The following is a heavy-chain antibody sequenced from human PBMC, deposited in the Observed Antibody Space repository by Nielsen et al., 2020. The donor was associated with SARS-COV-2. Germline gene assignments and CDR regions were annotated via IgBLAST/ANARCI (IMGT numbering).Heavy chain of an antibody. V-gene: IGHV3-48*02. CDR2: ISSSSSTI. CDR1: GFTFSSYS. Sequence: GESLKISCAASGFTFSSYSMNWVRQAPGKGLEWVSYISSSSSTIYYADSVKGRFTISRDNAKNSLYLQMNSLRDEDTAVYYCARALRANFDWLFQSDYYYYYYMDVWGKGTTVTVSS. D-gene: IGHD3-9*01. J-gene: IGHJ6*03. CDR3: ARALRANFDWLFQSDYYYYYYMDV.